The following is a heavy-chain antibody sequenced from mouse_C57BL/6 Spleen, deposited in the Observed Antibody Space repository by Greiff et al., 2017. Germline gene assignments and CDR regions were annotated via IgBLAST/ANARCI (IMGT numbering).Heavy chain of an antibody. CDR2: IWGDGST. J-gene: IGHJ3*01. CDR3: AKPDDGYYAWFAY. Sequence: QVQLKQSGPGLVAPSQSLSITCTVSGFSLTSYGVSWVRQPPGKGLEWLGVIWGDGSTNYHSALISRLSISKDNSKSQVFLKLSSLQTDDTATYYCAKPDDGYYAWFAYWGQGTLVTVSA. CDR1: GFSLTSYG. D-gene: IGHD2-3*01. V-gene: IGHV2-3*01.